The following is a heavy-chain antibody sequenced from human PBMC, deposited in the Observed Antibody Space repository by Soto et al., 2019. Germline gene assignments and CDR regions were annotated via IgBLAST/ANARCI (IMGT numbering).Heavy chain of an antibody. CDR1: GGSISSFY. CDR3: ARHRGSGWDSGPALGWFGP. Sequence: SETLSLTCTVSGGSISSFYWSWIRQPPGKGLEWIGYIYYSGSTNYNPSLKSRVTISVDTSKNQFSLKLSSVTAADTAGYYCARHRGSGWDSGPALGWFGPWGQGTLVTVSS. D-gene: IGHD6-19*01. V-gene: IGHV4-59*08. CDR2: IYYSGST. J-gene: IGHJ5*02.